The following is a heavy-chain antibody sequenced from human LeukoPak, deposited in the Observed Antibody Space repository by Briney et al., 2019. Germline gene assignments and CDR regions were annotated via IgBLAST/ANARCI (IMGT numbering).Heavy chain of an antibody. CDR1: GGSISSSSYY. D-gene: IGHD6-13*01. CDR3: ARRAAAGRYIDV. Sequence: SETLSLTCTVSGGSISSSSYYWGWIRQPPGTGLEWIGSIYYSGSTYYNPSLKSRVTISVDTSKNQFSLKLSSVTASDTAVYYCARRAAAGRYIDVWGKGTTVTVSS. J-gene: IGHJ6*03. V-gene: IGHV4-39*01. CDR2: IYYSGST.